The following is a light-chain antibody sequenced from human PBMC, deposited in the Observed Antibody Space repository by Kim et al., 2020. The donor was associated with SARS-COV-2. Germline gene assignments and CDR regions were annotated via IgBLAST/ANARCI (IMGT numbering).Light chain of an antibody. CDR1: QSVTSTF. CDR3: QQYGDPIT. V-gene: IGKV3-20*01. J-gene: IGKJ5*01. Sequence: EIVLTQSPGTLSLSPGKRATLSCRASQSVTSTFLAWYQQKLGQAPRLLIYAASTRATGIPDRFSGSGSGSDYTLTITRLEPEDFAVYYWQQYGDPITFGQGTRLEIK. CDR2: AAS.